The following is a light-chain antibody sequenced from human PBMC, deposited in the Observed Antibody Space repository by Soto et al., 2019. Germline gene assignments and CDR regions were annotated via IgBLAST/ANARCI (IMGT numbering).Light chain of an antibody. J-gene: IGLJ2*01. V-gene: IGLV1-47*01. CDR2: RNN. CDR3: ASWDASVGGPA. CDR1: NSNIGSKY. Sequence: QSALTQPPSASGTPGQRVTISCSGSNSNIGSKYVYWYQQSPGTAPKLLIYRNNQRPSGVPDRFSGSKSGTSASLAISDLRSEDEADYYCASWDASVGGPAFGGGTKLTVL.